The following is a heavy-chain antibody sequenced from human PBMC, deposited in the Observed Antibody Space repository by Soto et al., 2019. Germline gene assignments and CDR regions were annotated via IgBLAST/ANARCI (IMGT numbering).Heavy chain of an antibody. D-gene: IGHD3-10*01. CDR2: IYWDDDK. Sequence: QITLKESGPTLVKPTQTLTLTCTFSGFSLSTSGVGVGWIRQPPGKALEWLALIYWDDDKRYSPSLKNRLTITKDTSKNQVVLTMTNMDPVDTATYFCAHSSGIIFGPHYWFDPWGQGTLVTVSS. V-gene: IGHV2-5*02. J-gene: IGHJ5*02. CDR1: GFSLSTSGVG. CDR3: AHSSGIIFGPHYWFDP.